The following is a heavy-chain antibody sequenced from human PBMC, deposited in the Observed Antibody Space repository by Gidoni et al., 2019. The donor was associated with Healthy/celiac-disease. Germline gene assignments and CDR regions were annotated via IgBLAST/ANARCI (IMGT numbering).Heavy chain of an antibody. J-gene: IGHJ6*02. Sequence: EVQLVESGGGLVQPGRSLRLSCAASGFTFDDYAMHWVRQAPGKGLEWVSGISWNSGSIGYADSVKGRFTISRDNAKNSLYLQMNSLRAEDTALYYCAKDGGKHDYSSSYGMDVWGQGTTVTVSS. V-gene: IGHV3-9*01. CDR1: GFTFDDYA. D-gene: IGHD4-4*01. CDR3: AKDGGKHDYSSSYGMDV. CDR2: ISWNSGSI.